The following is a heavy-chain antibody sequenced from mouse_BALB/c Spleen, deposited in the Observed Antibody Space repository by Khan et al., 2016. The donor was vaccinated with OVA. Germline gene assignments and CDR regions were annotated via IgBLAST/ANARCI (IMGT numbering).Heavy chain of an antibody. CDR3: ARISSYWYSDF. D-gene: IGHD6-2*01. J-gene: IGHJ1*01. Sequence: QIQLVQSGPELKKPGETVKISCKASGFTFTNYGMNWVKQAPGKDLKWMGWINTYTGEPTYGDDFKGRFVLSLETSASTAYLQISNLINEDMATYFCARISSYWYSDFWGARTTVTVSS. CDR2: INTYTGEP. CDR1: GFTFTNYG. V-gene: IGHV9-1*02.